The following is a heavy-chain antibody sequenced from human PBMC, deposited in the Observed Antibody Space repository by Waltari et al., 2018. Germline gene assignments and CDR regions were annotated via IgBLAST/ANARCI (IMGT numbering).Heavy chain of an antibody. CDR3: AHRPTLGDVSEYYFDY. D-gene: IGHD3-10*01. CDR1: GFSLSTSGVG. CDR2: IYWNDDK. V-gene: IGHV2-5*01. J-gene: IGHJ4*02. Sequence: QITLKESGPTLVKPTQTLTLTCTFSGFSLSTSGVGVGWIRQPPGKALEWLALIYWNDDKRYSPSLKSRLTITKDTSKNQVVLTMTNMDPVDTATYYCAHRPTLGDVSEYYFDYWGQGTLVTVSS.